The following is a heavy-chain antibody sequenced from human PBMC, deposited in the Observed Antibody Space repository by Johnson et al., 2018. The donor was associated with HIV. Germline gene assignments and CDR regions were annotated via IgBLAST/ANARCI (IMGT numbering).Heavy chain of an antibody. D-gene: IGHD6-13*01. CDR3: ALSGGAAAYDAFDI. V-gene: IGHV3-74*02. CDR1: GFTFDYYW. Sequence: VQLVESGGALVQPGGSLRLSCAASGFTFDYYWMHWVRQAPGKGLVWVSRINSDGSTTSYAGSVKGRFTISRDNAKNTLYLQMNRLRAEDTAVYYCALSGGAAAYDAFDIWGQGTMVTVSS. J-gene: IGHJ3*02. CDR2: INSDGSTT.